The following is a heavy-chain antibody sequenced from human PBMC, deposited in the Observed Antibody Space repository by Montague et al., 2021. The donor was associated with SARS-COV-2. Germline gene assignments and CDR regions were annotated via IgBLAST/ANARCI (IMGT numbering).Heavy chain of an antibody. D-gene: IGHD6-13*01. V-gene: IGHV4-59*01. CDR2: IYYSGST. CDR1: GGSISSYY. Sequence: SETLSLTCTVSGGSISSYYWSWIRQPPGKGLEWIGYIYYSGSTNYNPSLKSRVTISVDTSKNQFSLKLSSATAADTAVYYCARGTAAGTNFDYWGQGTLVTVSS. CDR3: ARGTAAGTNFDY. J-gene: IGHJ4*02.